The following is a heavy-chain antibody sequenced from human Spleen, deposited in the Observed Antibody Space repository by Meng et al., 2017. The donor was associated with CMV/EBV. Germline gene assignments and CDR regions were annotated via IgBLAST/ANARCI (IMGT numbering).Heavy chain of an antibody. Sequence: SGYTFTRYGIRWVRQAPGQGLEWMGWISPNNGHTHYAQMLQGRVTMTADTYTSTGYMELRSLRSDDTAVYYCARALPTGYSLDWLDPWGQGTLVTVSS. J-gene: IGHJ5*02. CDR2: ISPNNGHT. CDR1: GYTFTRYG. D-gene: IGHD4-11*01. V-gene: IGHV1-18*01. CDR3: ARALPTGYSLDWLDP.